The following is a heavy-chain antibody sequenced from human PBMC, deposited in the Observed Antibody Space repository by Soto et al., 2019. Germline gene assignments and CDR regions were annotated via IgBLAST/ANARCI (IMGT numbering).Heavy chain of an antibody. V-gene: IGHV4-31*03. J-gene: IGHJ5*02. CDR1: GGSICSGGYY. CDR3: ARDAGIHNWFDP. Sequence: SETLSLTCTVSGGSICSGGYYWSWIRQHPGKGLEWIGYIYYSGSTYYNPSLKSRVTISVDTSKNQFSLKLSSVTAADTAVYYCARDAGIHNWFDPWGQGTLVTVSS. CDR2: IYYSGST. D-gene: IGHD6-13*01.